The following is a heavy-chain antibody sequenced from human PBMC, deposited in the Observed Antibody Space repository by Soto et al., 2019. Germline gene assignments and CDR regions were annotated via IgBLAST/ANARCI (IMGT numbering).Heavy chain of an antibody. CDR1: GYTFTSYG. CDR2: ISAYNGNT. V-gene: IGHV1-18*04. Sequence: VASVKVSCKASGYTFTSYGISWVRQAPGQGLEWMGWISAYNGNTNYAQKLQGRVTMTTDTSTSTAYMELRSLRSDDTAVYYCARAFGGVLPDIVVVVAAPNWFDPWGQGTLVTVSS. CDR3: ARAFGGVLPDIVVVVAAPNWFDP. D-gene: IGHD2-15*01. J-gene: IGHJ5*02.